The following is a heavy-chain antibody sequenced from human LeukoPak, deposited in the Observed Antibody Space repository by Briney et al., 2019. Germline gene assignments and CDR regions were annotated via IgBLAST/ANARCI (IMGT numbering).Heavy chain of an antibody. CDR3: ARGGFLDPFDP. J-gene: IGHJ5*02. D-gene: IGHD1-1*01. V-gene: IGHV4-59*01. CDR2: IHYSGST. Sequence: SETLSLTCTVSGGSISTYYWNWIRQPAGKGLEWIGYIHYSGSTKYNPSLKSRVIISVDTSKNQFSLNLRSVTAADTAVYYCARGGFLDPFDPWGQGTLVTVSS. CDR1: GGSISTYY.